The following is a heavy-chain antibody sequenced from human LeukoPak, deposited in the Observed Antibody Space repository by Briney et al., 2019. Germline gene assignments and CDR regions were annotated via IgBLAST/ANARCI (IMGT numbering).Heavy chain of an antibody. CDR3: ARYDSRGDYYFDY. CDR2: IYDRGST. V-gene: IGHV4-59*01. CDR1: VDSMSIYY. Sequence: PSETLSLTCTLSVDSMSIYYWSWFRQTTGKGLEYVGYIYDRGSTNYNPSLKSRVTLSVDTSKNQYSMQLRSVTAADTAVYYCARYDSRGDYYFDYWGQGTLVTVSS. J-gene: IGHJ4*02. D-gene: IGHD3-22*01.